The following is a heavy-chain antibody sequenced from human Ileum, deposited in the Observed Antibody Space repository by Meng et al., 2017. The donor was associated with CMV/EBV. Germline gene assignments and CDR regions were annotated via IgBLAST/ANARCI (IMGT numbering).Heavy chain of an antibody. D-gene: IGHD3-3*01. CDR3: ARDSLSIVKVVSPLPYY. Sequence: GDSINSYYWSWLRQSPGKGLEWIGYIYYTGTINYNPSLKSRVTISLDASKTQFSLTLNSVTAADTAVYYCARDSLSIVKVVSPLPYYWGQGTLVTVSS. CDR1: GDSINSYY. V-gene: IGHV4-59*01. J-gene: IGHJ4*02. CDR2: IYYTGTI.